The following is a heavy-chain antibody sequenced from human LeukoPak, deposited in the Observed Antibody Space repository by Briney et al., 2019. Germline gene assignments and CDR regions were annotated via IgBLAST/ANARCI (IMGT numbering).Heavy chain of an antibody. V-gene: IGHV4-59*01. J-gene: IGHJ4*02. CDR2: IYYSGST. Sequence: SETLSLTCTVSGGSISSYYWSWIRHPPGKGLEGIGYIYYSGSTNYNPSLTIRVTISVDTSKNKFSLKLSSVTAADTGVYYCARAVGYCSGGSWYAGIFDYWGQGTLVTVSA. CDR3: ARAVGYCSGGSWYAGIFDY. CDR1: GGSISSYY. D-gene: IGHD2-15*01.